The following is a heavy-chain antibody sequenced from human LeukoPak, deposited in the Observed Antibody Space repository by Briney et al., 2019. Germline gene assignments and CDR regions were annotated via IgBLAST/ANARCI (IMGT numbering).Heavy chain of an antibody. D-gene: IGHD2-21*02. V-gene: IGHV3-23*01. Sequence: GGSLRLSCAASGFTFSSYAMSWVRQAPGKGLEWVSAISGSGGSTYYADSVKGRFTISRDNSKNTLYLQMNSLRAEDTAVYYCAKDAQGSYCGGDCYEFQHWARAPWSPSPQ. CDR2: ISGSGGST. J-gene: IGHJ1*01. CDR1: GFTFSSYA. CDR3: AKDAQGSYCGGDCYEFQH.